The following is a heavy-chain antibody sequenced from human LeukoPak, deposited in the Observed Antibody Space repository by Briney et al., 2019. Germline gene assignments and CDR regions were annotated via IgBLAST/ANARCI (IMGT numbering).Heavy chain of an antibody. CDR1: GGSLSSDTYY. V-gene: IGHV4-39*07. CDR3: ALPYFGAGVDAFDI. CDR2: MYYSGNT. J-gene: IGHJ3*02. D-gene: IGHD3-10*01. Sequence: SETLSLTRIVSGGSLSSDTYYWGWIRQPPGKGLEWIGTMYYSGNTDYNPSLKSRITISVDTSKNQFYLKLTSVTAADTALYYCALPYFGAGVDAFDIWGQGTRVAVSS.